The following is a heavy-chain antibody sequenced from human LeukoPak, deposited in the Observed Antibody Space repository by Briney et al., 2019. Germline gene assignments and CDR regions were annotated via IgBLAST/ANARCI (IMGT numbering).Heavy chain of an antibody. CDR3: ARGGTTWYIDY. V-gene: IGHV4-34*01. J-gene: IGHJ4*02. Sequence: SGTLSLTCAVSGGSFSDYYWSWVRQPPGKGLEWIGEIHHSGSTNYNPSLKSRVTISQTSKNQFSLKLSSVTAADTAVYYCARGGTTWYIDYWGQGTLVTVSS. CDR2: IHHSGST. D-gene: IGHD6-13*01. CDR1: GGSFSDYY.